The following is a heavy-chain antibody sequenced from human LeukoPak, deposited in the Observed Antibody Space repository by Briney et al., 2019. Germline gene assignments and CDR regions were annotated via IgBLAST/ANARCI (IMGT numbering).Heavy chain of an antibody. CDR3: ARVVYRQLGLFDY. CDR1: GGSISSGGYY. CDR2: IYYSGST. Sequence: SETLSLTCTVSGGSISSGGYYWSWIRQYPGKGLEWIGYIYYSGSTYYNPSLKSRVTISVDTSKNQFSLKLSSMTAADTAVYYCARVVYRQLGLFDYWGQGTLVTVSS. J-gene: IGHJ4*02. V-gene: IGHV4-31*03. D-gene: IGHD6-6*01.